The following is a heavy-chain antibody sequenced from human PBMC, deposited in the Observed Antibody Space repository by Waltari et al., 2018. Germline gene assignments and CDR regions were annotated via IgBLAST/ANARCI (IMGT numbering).Heavy chain of an antibody. CDR1: GYTFTDYY. CDR3: ATSTGTRGSGSYYRGYYYMDV. D-gene: IGHD3-10*01. Sequence: EVQLVQSGAEVKKPGATVKISCKVSGYTFTDYYMHWVQQAPGKGLEWMGLVDPEDGETIYAEKFQGRVTITADTSTDTAYMELSSLRSEDTAVYYCATSTGTRGSGSYYRGYYYMDVWGKGTTVTVSS. J-gene: IGHJ6*03. CDR2: VDPEDGET. V-gene: IGHV1-69-2*01.